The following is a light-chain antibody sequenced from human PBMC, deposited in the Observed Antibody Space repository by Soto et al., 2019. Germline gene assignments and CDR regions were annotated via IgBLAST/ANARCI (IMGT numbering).Light chain of an antibody. CDR2: AAS. V-gene: IGKV1-12*01. CDR1: QDISSW. CDR3: HQANTFPYS. Sequence: DIQMTQSPSSVSASIGDRVTITCRASQDISSWLAWYQQKPGKAPKLLIYAASTLQVGVPSRFSGTGSGTDFSLTISNLQPEDFATYFCHQANTFPYSFGQGTKLQIK. J-gene: IGKJ2*03.